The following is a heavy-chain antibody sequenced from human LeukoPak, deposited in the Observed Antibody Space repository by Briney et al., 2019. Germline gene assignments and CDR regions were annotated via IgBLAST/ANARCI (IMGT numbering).Heavy chain of an antibody. V-gene: IGHV4-59*08. CDR2: IYYSGST. CDR3: ARVSPDPVNGTMIVEKFDY. D-gene: IGHD3-22*01. Sequence: SVTLSLTCTVSGGSISSYYWSWIRQPPGKGLEWIGYIYYSGSTNYNPSLKSRVTLSVDTSKNQFSLKLSSVTAADTAVYYCARVSPDPVNGTMIVEKFDYWGQGTLVTVSS. CDR1: GGSISSYY. J-gene: IGHJ4*02.